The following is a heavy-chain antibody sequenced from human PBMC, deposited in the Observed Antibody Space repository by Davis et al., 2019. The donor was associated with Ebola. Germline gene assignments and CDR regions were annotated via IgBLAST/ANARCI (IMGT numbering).Heavy chain of an antibody. D-gene: IGHD1-1*01. V-gene: IGHV4-61*01. CDR1: GGSFSSGSYY. CDR2: IYYSGST. Sequence: GSLRLSCTVSGGSFSSGSYYWSWIRQPPGKGLEWLGYIYYSGSTNYNPSLKSPVTISVDTSKNQFSLKLSSVTAADTAVYYCARGRYRGWFDPWGQGTLVTVSS. CDR3: ARGRYRGWFDP. J-gene: IGHJ5*02.